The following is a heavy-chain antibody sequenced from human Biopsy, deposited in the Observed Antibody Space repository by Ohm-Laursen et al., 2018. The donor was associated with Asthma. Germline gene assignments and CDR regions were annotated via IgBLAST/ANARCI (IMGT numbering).Heavy chain of an antibody. J-gene: IGHJ1*01. CDR3: ARTFHFWSPYHAEHYQL. CDR2: IKHDGSEK. D-gene: IGHD3-3*02. V-gene: IGHV3-7*01. CDR1: GFTFGDYW. Sequence: SLRLSCSASGFTFGDYWMSWVRQVPGKGLEWMDNIKHDGSEKNHVDSLKGRFTISRDNAKNSLYLQMNSLRAEDTAVYYCARTFHFWSPYHAEHYQLWGQGTLVTVSS.